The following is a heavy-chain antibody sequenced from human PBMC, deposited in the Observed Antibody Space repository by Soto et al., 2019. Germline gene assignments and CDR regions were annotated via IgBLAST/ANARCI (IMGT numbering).Heavy chain of an antibody. D-gene: IGHD1-26*01. CDR2: ISYDGSNK. CDR3: GQWEPPVAPWFDP. Sequence: QVQLVESGGGVVQPGRSLRLSCAASGFTFSSYGMHWVRQAPGKGLEWVAVISYDGSNKYYADSVKGRFTISRDNSKNTLYLQMNSLRAEDTAVYYCGQWEPPVAPWFDPWGQGTLVTVSS. CDR1: GFTFSSYG. V-gene: IGHV3-30*03. J-gene: IGHJ5*02.